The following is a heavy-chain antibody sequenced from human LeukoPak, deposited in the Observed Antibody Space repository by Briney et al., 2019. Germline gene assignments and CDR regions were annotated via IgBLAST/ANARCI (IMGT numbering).Heavy chain of an antibody. Sequence: GGSLRLSCAASGFTFSSYSMNWVRQAPGKGLEWVAVISYDGSNKYYADSVKGRFTISRDNSKNTLYLQMNSLRAEDTAVYYCAREGGSWAAYYFDYWGQGTLVTVSS. V-gene: IGHV3-30*03. CDR3: AREGGSWAAYYFDY. J-gene: IGHJ4*02. CDR1: GFTFSSYS. D-gene: IGHD1-26*01. CDR2: ISYDGSNK.